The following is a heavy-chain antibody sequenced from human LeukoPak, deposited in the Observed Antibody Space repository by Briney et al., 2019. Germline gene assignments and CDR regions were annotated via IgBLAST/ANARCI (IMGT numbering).Heavy chain of an antibody. CDR3: ARDLGGDYFDF. D-gene: IGHD4-17*01. Sequence: ASVKVSCKASGYTFTSYYLHWVRQAPGQGLEWMGIINTSAGSTSYAQKFQGRVTMTRDTSTSTVYMELGSLRSEDTAVYYCARDLGGDYFDFWGQGTLVTVSS. V-gene: IGHV1-46*01. CDR2: INTSAGST. CDR1: GYTFTSYY. J-gene: IGHJ4*02.